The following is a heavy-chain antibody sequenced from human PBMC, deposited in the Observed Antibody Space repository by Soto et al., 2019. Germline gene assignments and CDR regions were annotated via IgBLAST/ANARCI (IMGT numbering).Heavy chain of an antibody. V-gene: IGHV4-59*08. J-gene: IGHJ3*02. CDR3: TTEAYDNSGSLAFDI. Sequence: SETLSLACTVTGGSISNYYFSWPRQPPGKGLEWIGYIFHTGTTSYNPSLKSRVTMSVDTSQSQFSLKLNSVTAADTAVYYCTTEAYDNSGSLAFDIWGQGTLVT. CDR1: GGSISNYY. D-gene: IGHD3-22*01. CDR2: IFHTGTT.